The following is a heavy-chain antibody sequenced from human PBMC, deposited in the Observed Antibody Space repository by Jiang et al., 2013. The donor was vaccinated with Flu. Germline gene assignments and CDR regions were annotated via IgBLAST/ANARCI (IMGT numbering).Heavy chain of an antibody. CDR3: ARDASGGYNWFDP. CDR1: GGSITSYH. D-gene: IGHD3-22*01. J-gene: IGHJ5*02. V-gene: IGHV4-59*01. Sequence: PGLVKPSETLSLTCTVSGGSITSYHWSWMRQSPGRGLEWIGNVYYSGTANYNPSLKSRVTISVDTSKNQFSLKLSSVTSADTAVYYCARDASGGYNWFDPWGQGTLVTVSS. CDR2: VYYSGTA.